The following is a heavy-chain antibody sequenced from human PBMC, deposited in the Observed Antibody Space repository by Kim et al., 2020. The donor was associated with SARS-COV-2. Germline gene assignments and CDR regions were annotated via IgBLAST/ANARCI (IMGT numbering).Heavy chain of an antibody. J-gene: IGHJ4*02. D-gene: IGHD3-16*01. Sequence: LSLTCVASGFPFSSYWMHWVRQAPGKGLVWVSRVTSDGSSTRYADSVKGRFPISRDNARNTLYLQMNSLRAEDTAVYYCASLSTGYVWDKFDYWGQGTLVTVSS. CDR2: VTSDGSST. V-gene: IGHV3-74*01. CDR1: GFPFSSYW. CDR3: ASLSTGYVWDKFDY.